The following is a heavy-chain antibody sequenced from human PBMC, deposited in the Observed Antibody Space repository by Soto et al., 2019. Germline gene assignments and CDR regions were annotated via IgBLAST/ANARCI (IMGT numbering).Heavy chain of an antibody. V-gene: IGHV1-69*02. Sequence: QVQLVQSGAEVKKPGSSVKVSCKASGGTFSSYTISWVRQAPGQGLEWMGRIIPILGIANYAQKFQGRVTITADKSTSTAYMELSSLRSEDTAVYYCLILYSRGWRGFDYWGQGTLVTVSS. CDR2: IIPILGIA. D-gene: IGHD6-19*01. CDR1: GGTFSSYT. CDR3: LILYSRGWRGFDY. J-gene: IGHJ4*02.